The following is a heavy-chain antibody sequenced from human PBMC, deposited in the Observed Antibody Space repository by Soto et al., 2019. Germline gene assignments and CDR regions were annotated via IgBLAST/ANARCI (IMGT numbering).Heavy chain of an antibody. Sequence: GWSLRLSFAASGFTFSSYAMHWVRQAPGKWLEWVSVISYDGSNKYYADSVKGLFTISRDNSKNTLYLQMKSLRAEDTAVYYCARIRVSNYYDSRSSWYFDYWGQGTLVTVSS. V-gene: IGHV3-30-3*01. J-gene: IGHJ4*02. CDR3: ARIRVSNYYDSRSSWYFDY. CDR2: ISYDGSNK. CDR1: GFTFSSYA. D-gene: IGHD3-22*01.